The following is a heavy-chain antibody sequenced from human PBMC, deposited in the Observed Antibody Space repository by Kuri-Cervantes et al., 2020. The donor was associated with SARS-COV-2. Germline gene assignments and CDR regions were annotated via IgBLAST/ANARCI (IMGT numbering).Heavy chain of an antibody. V-gene: IGHV1-58*02. D-gene: IGHD3-10*01. J-gene: IGHJ2*01. CDR3: ARSAAYYGSVDWYFDL. CDR1: GYTFTSYG. Sequence: SVKVSCKASGYTFTSYGISWVRQAAGQGLEWIGWIVVGSGNTNYAPKFQERVTITRDMSTNTAYMELSSLRSEDTAVYYCARSAAYYGSVDWYFDLWGRGTLVTVSS. CDR2: IVVGSGNT.